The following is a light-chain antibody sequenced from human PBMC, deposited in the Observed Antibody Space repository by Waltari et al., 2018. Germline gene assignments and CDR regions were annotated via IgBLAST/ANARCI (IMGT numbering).Light chain of an antibody. J-gene: IGLJ2*01. CDR1: SSDVGGSTY. CDR2: DVR. V-gene: IGLV2-11*01. Sequence: QSALTQPRSVSGSPGQSVTISCTGTSSDVGGSTYVPWYQQLPGKAPKRMIYDVRKRPSGFPDRFSGSKSGNTASLTISGLQAEDEADYYCCSYAGSYTSEGVFGGGTKLTVL. CDR3: CSYAGSYTSEGV.